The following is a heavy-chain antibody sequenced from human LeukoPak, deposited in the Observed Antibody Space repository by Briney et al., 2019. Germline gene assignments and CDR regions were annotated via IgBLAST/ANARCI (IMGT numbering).Heavy chain of an antibody. D-gene: IGHD3-10*01. CDR2: IYYSGIT. J-gene: IGHJ5*01. CDR1: RASISGYY. Sequence: SETLSLTCSVSRASISGYYWSWIRQPPEKGLEWIGYIYYSGITNYNPSLKRRVTISVDTSKNQFSLKLSSVTAADTALYYCAREYYSGSGSYEKWFDSLRQGTLASLPS. CDR3: AREYYSGSGSYEKWFDS. V-gene: IGHV4-59*01.